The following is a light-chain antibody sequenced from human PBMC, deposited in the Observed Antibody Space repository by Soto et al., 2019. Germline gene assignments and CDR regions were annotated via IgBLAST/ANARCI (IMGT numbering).Light chain of an antibody. CDR1: QDIGSA. J-gene: IGKJ4*01. CDR2: DAS. Sequence: QLTQSPSSLSASVGDRVTITCRAGQDIGSALAWYQQRPGKAPKLLLYDASNLEAGVPSRFSGRGSGTDFTLTITSLRPEDVATYYGQQFNGFPLTFGGGTKVQIK. V-gene: IGKV1-13*02. CDR3: QQFNGFPLT.